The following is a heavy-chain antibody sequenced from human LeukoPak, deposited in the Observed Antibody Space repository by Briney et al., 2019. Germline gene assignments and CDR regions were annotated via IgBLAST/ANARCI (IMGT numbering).Heavy chain of an antibody. J-gene: IGHJ4*02. CDR2: IKTTTDGGTT. CDR1: GFTFSNAW. Sequence: PGGSLRLSCAASGFTFSNAWMSWVRQAPGKGLEWVGRIKTTTDGGTTDYAAPVKGRFTISRDDSESTLYLHMNSLKTEDTAMYYCTTHDILSGSAKFDYWGQGTLVTVSS. CDR3: TTHDILSGSAKFDY. D-gene: IGHD3-9*01. V-gene: IGHV3-15*01.